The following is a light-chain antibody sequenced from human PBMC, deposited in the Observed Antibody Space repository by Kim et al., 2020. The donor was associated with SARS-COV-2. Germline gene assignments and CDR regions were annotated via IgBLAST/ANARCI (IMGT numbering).Light chain of an antibody. V-gene: IGLV3-19*02. J-gene: IGLJ3*02. CDR2: GKN. Sequence: SSELTQDPPVSVALGQTVRITCQGDSLRNYYASWYQQKPRQAPVRVIYGKNNRPSGIPDRFSGSNSGNTASLTITGAQAEDEADYYCNSWDSSVNHPVFGGGTQLTVL. CDR3: NSWDSSVNHPV. CDR1: SLRNYY.